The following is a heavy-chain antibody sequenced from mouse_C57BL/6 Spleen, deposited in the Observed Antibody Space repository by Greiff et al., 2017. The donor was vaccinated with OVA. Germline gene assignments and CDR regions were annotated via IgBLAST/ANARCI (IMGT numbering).Heavy chain of an antibody. J-gene: IGHJ2*01. D-gene: IGHD1-1*01. Sequence: QVQLQQPGAELVRPGSSVKLSCKASGYTFTSYWMDWVKQRPGQGLEWIGNIYPSDSETHYNQKFKGKATLTADKSSSTAYMQLSSLTSEDSAVYFCARTDYYGSIDYWGQGTTLTVSS. CDR1: GYTFTSYW. V-gene: IGHV1-61*01. CDR2: IYPSDSET. CDR3: ARTDYYGSIDY.